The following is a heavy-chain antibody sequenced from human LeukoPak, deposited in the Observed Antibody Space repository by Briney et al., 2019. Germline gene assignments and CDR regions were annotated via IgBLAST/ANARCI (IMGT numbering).Heavy chain of an antibody. D-gene: IGHD3-22*01. CDR3: ARDNYDSSGYYYNFDS. J-gene: IGHJ4*02. V-gene: IGHV3-74*01. Sequence: WGALRISCAASGFTFSSYWMHWVRQAPGVGLVWVSRISSDGSSTSFADSVKGRFTISRDNARNTLYLQMSSLRAEDTAVYYCARDNYDSSGYYYNFDSWGQGTLVTVSS. CDR2: ISSDGSST. CDR1: GFTFSSYW.